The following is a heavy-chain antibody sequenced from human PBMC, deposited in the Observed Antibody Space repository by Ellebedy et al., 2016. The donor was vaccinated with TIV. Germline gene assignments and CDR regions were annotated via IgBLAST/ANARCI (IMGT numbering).Heavy chain of an antibody. CDR2: FDTEDGET. CDR3: AIGKGPDSSPGDFDY. D-gene: IGHD6-13*01. CDR1: GYTLTELP. J-gene: IGHJ4*02. V-gene: IGHV1-24*01. Sequence: ASVKVSCXVSGYTLTELPMHWVRQAPGKGLEWMGGFDTEDGETLYAQKFQGRVTMTEDTSTDTAYMEMSSLRSEDTAVYYCAIGKGPDSSPGDFDYWGQGTLVTVSS.